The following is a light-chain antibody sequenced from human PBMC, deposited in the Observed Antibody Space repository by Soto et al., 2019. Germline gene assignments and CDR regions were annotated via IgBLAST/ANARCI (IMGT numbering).Light chain of an antibody. CDR3: QSYDSSLNGYYV. CDR2: GNS. V-gene: IGLV1-40*01. CDR1: SSNIGAGYE. Sequence: QSVLTQPPSVSGAPGQRVTISCTGSSSNIGAGYEVHWYQQLPGTAPKLLIFGNSNRPSGVPDRFSGSKSGTSASLAITGPRAEDEAAYYCQSYDSSLNGYYVFGTGTKVTVL. J-gene: IGLJ1*01.